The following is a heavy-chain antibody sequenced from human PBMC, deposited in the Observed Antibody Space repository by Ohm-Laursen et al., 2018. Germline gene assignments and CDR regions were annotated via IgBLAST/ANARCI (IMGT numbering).Heavy chain of an antibody. J-gene: IGHJ6*02. D-gene: IGHD3-3*01. Sequence: SLRLSCSASGFTFDDYAMHWVRQAPGKGLEWVSGISWNSGSIGYADSVKGRFTISRDNAKNSLYLQMNSLRAEDTALYYCAKLGVVNYHGMDVWGQGTMVTVSS. CDR2: ISWNSGSI. CDR1: GFTFDDYA. CDR3: AKLGVVNYHGMDV. V-gene: IGHV3-9*01.